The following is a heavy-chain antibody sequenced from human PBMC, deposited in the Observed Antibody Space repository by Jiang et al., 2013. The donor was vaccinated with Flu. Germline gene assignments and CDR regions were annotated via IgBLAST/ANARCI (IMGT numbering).Heavy chain of an antibody. CDR1: GGSISSYY. V-gene: IGHV4-59*01. Sequence: GPGLVKPSETLSLTCTVSGGSISSYYWSWIRQPPGKGLEWIGYIYYSGSTNYNPSLKSRVTISVDTSKNQFSLKLSSVTAADAAVYYCARGSGPGSNFDYWGQGTLVTVSS. CDR2: IYYSGST. D-gene: IGHD1-26*01. CDR3: ARGSGPGSNFDY. J-gene: IGHJ4*02.